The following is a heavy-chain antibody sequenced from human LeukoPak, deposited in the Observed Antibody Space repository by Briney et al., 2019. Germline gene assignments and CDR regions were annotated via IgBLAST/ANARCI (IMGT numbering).Heavy chain of an antibody. Sequence: SETLSLICAVYGVSFSGYYWSWIRQPPGRGLEWIGETNHSGSINYNSSLKSRVTISVDTSKNQFSLKLSSVTAADTAVYYCARRMGRRFGERYYYYHYMDVWGKGTTVTISS. D-gene: IGHD3-10*01. CDR3: ARRMGRRFGERYYYYHYMDV. J-gene: IGHJ6*03. CDR2: TNHSGSI. CDR1: GVSFSGYY. V-gene: IGHV4-34*01.